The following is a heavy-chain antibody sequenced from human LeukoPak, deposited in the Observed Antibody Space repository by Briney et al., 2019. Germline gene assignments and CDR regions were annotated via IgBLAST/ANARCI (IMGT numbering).Heavy chain of an antibody. CDR1: GFTFSSYS. V-gene: IGHV3-23*01. J-gene: IGHJ4*02. D-gene: IGHD5-24*01. CDR2: ISGSGDST. Sequence: PGGSLRLSCAASGFTFSSYSMNWVRQAPGKGLEWVSSISGSGDSTDYADSVKGRFTISRDNSKNTLYLQMNSLRVEDTAVYYCAKDHFPRRVGYNGGESDYWGQGTLVTISS. CDR3: AKDHFPRRVGYNGGESDY.